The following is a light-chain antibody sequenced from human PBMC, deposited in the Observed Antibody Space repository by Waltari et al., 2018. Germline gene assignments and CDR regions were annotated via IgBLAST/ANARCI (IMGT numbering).Light chain of an antibody. CDR3: QQYNNWPPWT. V-gene: IGKV3D-15*01. Sequence: ETVMTQSPDTLSVSPGERVTVSCRASQTVTTKLAWYQQNAGQAPRLLIYDASTRATGIPARFSGSGSGTEVTLTINSLQSEDSAVYFCQQYNNWPPWTFGQGTKVEIK. J-gene: IGKJ1*01. CDR1: QTVTTK. CDR2: DAS.